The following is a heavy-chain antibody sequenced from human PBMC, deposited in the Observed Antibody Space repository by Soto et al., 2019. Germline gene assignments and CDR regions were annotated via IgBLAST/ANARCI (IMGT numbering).Heavy chain of an antibody. Sequence: GGSLRLSCAASGFTFSSYAMSWVRQAPGKGLEWVSAISGSGGSTYYADSVKGRFTISRDNSKNTLYLQMNSLRAEDTAVYYCAKDYGFGEDYYYYGMDVWGQGTTVTVSS. V-gene: IGHV3-23*01. D-gene: IGHD3-10*01. J-gene: IGHJ6*02. CDR1: GFTFSSYA. CDR2: ISGSGGST. CDR3: AKDYGFGEDYYYYGMDV.